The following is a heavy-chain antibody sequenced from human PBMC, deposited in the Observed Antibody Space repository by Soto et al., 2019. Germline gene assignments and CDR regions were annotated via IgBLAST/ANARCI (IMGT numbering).Heavy chain of an antibody. CDR2: VTNGESST. Sequence: EVQLVESGGGLVQPGGSLRLSCTASGFIFSSYWMHWVRQAPGKGLVWVSRVTNGESSTSYADSVKGRFTVSRDNARNTLYLQMDSLRVEATAVYYCARGMQGSRYFDLWGRGTLVTVSS. J-gene: IGHJ2*01. V-gene: IGHV3-74*01. CDR1: GFIFSSYW. CDR3: ARGMQGSRYFDL.